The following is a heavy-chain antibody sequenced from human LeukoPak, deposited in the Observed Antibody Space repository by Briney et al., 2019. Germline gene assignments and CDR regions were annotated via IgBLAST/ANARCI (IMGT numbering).Heavy chain of an antibody. Sequence: ASVKVSCKTSENTFTDYDINWVRQATGQELEWMGWMNFNSGKTGYVQRFQGRVTITRNTSISTAYMELSSLRSEDTAVYYCARVRYDYVWGSPPAFDLRGQGTMVTVSS. J-gene: IGHJ3*01. D-gene: IGHD3-16*01. CDR2: MNFNSGKT. V-gene: IGHV1-8*03. CDR1: ENTFTDYD. CDR3: ARVRYDYVWGSPPAFDL.